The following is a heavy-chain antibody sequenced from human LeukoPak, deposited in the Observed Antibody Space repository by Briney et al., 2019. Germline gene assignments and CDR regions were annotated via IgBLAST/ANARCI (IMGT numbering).Heavy chain of an antibody. V-gene: IGHV1-8*01. D-gene: IGHD6-6*01. J-gene: IGHJ4*02. Sequence: ASVKVSCKASGYTFTSYDINWVRQATGQGLEWMGWMNPNSGNTGYAQKFQGRVTMTRNTSISTAYMELSSLRSEDTAVYYCARAYSSSPWDFLFAQFDYWGQGTLVTVSS. CDR1: GYTFTSYD. CDR2: MNPNSGNT. CDR3: ARAYSSSPWDFLFAQFDY.